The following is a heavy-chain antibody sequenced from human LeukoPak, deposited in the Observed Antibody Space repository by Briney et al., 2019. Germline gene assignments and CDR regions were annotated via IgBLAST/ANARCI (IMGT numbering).Heavy chain of an antibody. CDR2: ISSSGSTI. D-gene: IGHD6-13*01. Sequence: PGGSLRLSCAASGFTFSDYYMSWIRQAPGKGLEWVSYISSSGSTIYYADSVKGRFTISRDNAKNSLYLQMNSLRAEDTAVYYCARVRYSSSSTFDYWGQGTLVTVSS. CDR3: ARVRYSSSSTFDY. CDR1: GFTFSDYY. V-gene: IGHV3-11*04. J-gene: IGHJ4*02.